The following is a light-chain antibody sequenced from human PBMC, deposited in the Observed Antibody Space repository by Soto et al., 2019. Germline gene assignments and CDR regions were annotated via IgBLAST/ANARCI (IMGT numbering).Light chain of an antibody. Sequence: SALTQPRSVSGSPGQSVTISCTGTSSDVGAYNYVSWYQQDPGKAPKLIIYDVSKRPSGVPDRFSGSKSGNTASLTISGLQAEDEADYYCCSFAGSNTYVFGTGTKLTVL. V-gene: IGLV2-11*01. CDR2: DVS. J-gene: IGLJ1*01. CDR3: CSFAGSNTYV. CDR1: SSDVGAYNY.